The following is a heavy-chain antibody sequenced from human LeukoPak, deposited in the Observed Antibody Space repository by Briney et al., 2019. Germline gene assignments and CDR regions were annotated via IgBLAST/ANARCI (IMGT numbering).Heavy chain of an antibody. Sequence: GGSLRLSCAASGFTFSSHWMNWVRQAPGRGLEWVSVIYSGGSTYYADSVKGRFTSSRDNSKNTLYLQMNSLRAEDTAVYYCARGLRYSSGWYAFDIWGQGTMVTVSS. D-gene: IGHD6-19*01. CDR2: IYSGGST. CDR1: GFTFSSHW. J-gene: IGHJ3*02. CDR3: ARGLRYSSGWYAFDI. V-gene: IGHV3-66*01.